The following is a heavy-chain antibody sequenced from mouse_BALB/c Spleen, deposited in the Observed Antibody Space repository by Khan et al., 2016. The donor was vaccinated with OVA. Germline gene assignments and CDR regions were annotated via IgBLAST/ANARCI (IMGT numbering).Heavy chain of an antibody. D-gene: IGHD2-2*01. J-gene: IGHJ3*01. V-gene: IGHV1-5*01. Sequence: VQLQQSGTVLARPGSSVKMSCKTSGYSFTNYLIHWVKQRPGQGLEWIGDIYPGNSETTYNQKFKDKAKLTADTSASTAYMELSSLTNKDFAVYYCTRGGYGSFAYWGQGTLVTVSA. CDR3: TRGGYGSFAY. CDR1: GYSFTNYL. CDR2: IYPGNSET.